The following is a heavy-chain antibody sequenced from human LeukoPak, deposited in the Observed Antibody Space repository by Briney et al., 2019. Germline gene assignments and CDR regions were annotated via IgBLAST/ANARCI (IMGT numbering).Heavy chain of an antibody. Sequence: VSVKVSCKASGYTFTSYGISWVRQAPGQGLEWMGWISAYNGNTNYAQKLQGRATMTTDTSTSTAYMELRSLRSDDTAVYYCARESCSGGSCYCNYWGQGTLVTVSS. CDR2: ISAYNGNT. CDR3: ARESCSGGSCYCNY. V-gene: IGHV1-18*01. J-gene: IGHJ4*02. CDR1: GYTFTSYG. D-gene: IGHD2-15*01.